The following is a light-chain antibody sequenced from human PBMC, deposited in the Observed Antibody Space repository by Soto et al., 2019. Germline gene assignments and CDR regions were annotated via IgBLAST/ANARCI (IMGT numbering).Light chain of an antibody. Sequence: QSVLTQPASVSGSPGQSITISCTGTSSDVGGYSYVSWYQQHTGKAPKLMIYDVSDRPSGVSNRFSGSKSGNTASLTISGLQAEDEADYYCSSYTSSSTYVFGTGTKVTVL. CDR1: SSDVGGYSY. J-gene: IGLJ1*01. CDR2: DVS. V-gene: IGLV2-14*01. CDR3: SSYTSSSTYV.